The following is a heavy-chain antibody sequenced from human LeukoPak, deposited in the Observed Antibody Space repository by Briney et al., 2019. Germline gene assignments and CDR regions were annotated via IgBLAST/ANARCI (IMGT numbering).Heavy chain of an antibody. CDR3: ARDLYGSGPAAHYYYYMDV. J-gene: IGHJ6*03. D-gene: IGHD3-10*01. V-gene: IGHV4-61*02. CDR1: GGSISSGSYY. CDR2: IYTSGST. Sequence: PSQTLSLTCTVSGGSISSGSYYWSWIRQPAGKGLEWIGRIYTSGSTNYNPSLKSRVTISVDTSKNQFSLKLSSVTAADTAVYYCARDLYGSGPAAHYYYYMDVWGKGTTVTVSS.